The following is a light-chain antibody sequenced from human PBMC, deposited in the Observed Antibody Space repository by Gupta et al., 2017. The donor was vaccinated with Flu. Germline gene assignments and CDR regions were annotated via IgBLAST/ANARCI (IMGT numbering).Light chain of an antibody. CDR3: MRGTHPWT. V-gene: IGKV2-30*01. J-gene: IGKJ2*02. CDR1: QSLVYKNGITY. Sequence: VTLGQAASISCRSRQSLVYKNGITYLTWFQQRPGQSPRRLIYEVSNRDSGVPDRFSGSGSVTDFTLKISRVEAEDVGLYYCMRGTHPWTFGQGTRLEI. CDR2: EVS.